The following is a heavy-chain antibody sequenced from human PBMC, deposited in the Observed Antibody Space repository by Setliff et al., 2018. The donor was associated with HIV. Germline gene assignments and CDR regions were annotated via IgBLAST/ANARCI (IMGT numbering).Heavy chain of an antibody. V-gene: IGHV1-3*01. CDR3: ARDRITMVRGVISGGFDY. D-gene: IGHD3-10*01. CDR2: INAGNGNT. Sequence: ASVKVSCKASGYTFTSYAMHWVRQAPGQRLEWMGWINAGNGNTKYSQKFQGRATITRDTSASTAYMELSSLRSEDTAVYYCARDRITMVRGVISGGFDYWGQGTLVTVSS. J-gene: IGHJ4*02. CDR1: GYTFTSYA.